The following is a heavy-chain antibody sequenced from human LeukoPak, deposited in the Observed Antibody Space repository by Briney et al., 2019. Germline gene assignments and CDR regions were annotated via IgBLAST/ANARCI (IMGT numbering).Heavy chain of an antibody. D-gene: IGHD2-15*01. Sequence: KASETLSLTCAVYGGSFSGYYWSWIRQPPGKGLEWIGEINHSGSTNYNPSLKSRVTISVDTSKNQFSLKLSSVTAADTAVYYCARGRIYCSGGSCYSSYYFDYWGQGTLVTVSS. CDR1: GGSFSGYY. CDR3: ARGRIYCSGGSCYSSYYFDY. V-gene: IGHV4-34*01. CDR2: INHSGST. J-gene: IGHJ4*02.